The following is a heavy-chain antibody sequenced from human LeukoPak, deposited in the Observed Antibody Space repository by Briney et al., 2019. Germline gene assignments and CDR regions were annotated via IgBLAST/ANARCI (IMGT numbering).Heavy chain of an antibody. CDR2: IYSGGRT. Sequence: GGSLRLSCAISGVSVSSQYMSWVRQAPGKGLEWVSVIYSGGRTYYADSVKGRFTISRDNSKNTLYLQMNSLRADDTAVYYCAKAANWGAFDIWGQGTMVTVSS. CDR3: AKAANWGAFDI. D-gene: IGHD7-27*01. CDR1: GVSVSSQY. V-gene: IGHV3-66*01. J-gene: IGHJ3*02.